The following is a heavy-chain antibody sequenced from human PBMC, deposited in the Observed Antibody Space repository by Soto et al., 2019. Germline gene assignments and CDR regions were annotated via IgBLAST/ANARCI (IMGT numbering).Heavy chain of an antibody. V-gene: IGHV3-23*01. CDR2: IGAGDDTT. J-gene: IGHJ4*02. Sequence: EVQLMESGGGVARPGGSLRLSCATSGFTFSSNSMNWVRQVPGKRLEWVSRIGAGDDTTYYTDSVEGRFTISRDDSKGTLYLQRNSLNVEDTAIYFCVMRAGDYWGQGTLVTVSS. CDR1: GFTFSSNS. D-gene: IGHD3-16*01. CDR3: VMRAGDY.